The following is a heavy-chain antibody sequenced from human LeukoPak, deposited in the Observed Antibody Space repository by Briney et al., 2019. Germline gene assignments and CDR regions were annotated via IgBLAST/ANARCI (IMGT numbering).Heavy chain of an antibody. J-gene: IGHJ4*02. CDR1: GFTFSSYF. CDR2: IKEDGSQK. V-gene: IGHV3-7*01. Sequence: PGGSLTLSCAASGFTFSSYFMGWLRPAPGQGLEWVANIKEDGSQKYYVDSVRGRFTISRDNADNSLYLQMNSLTAEDTAVYYCVRYRREGLYYFDYWGQGTLVTVSS. CDR3: VRYRREGLYYFDY.